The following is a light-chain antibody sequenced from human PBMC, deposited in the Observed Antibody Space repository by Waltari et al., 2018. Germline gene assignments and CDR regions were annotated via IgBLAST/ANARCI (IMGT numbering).Light chain of an antibody. J-gene: IGKJ1*01. V-gene: IGKV2-28*01. CDR2: LAS. CDR1: RSLLHSNGYNY. CDR3: MQALQTPPT. Sequence: DIVLTQSPLSLPVTPGEPASISCRSSRSLLHSNGYNYLGWYLQKPGQSPQLLIYLASSRASGVPDRFSGSGSDTDFTLKISRVEAEDVGVYYCMQALQTPPTFGHGTKVEIK.